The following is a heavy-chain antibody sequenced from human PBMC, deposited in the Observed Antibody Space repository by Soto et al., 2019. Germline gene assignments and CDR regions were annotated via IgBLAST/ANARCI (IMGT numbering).Heavy chain of an antibody. CDR3: ARVPASLDP. J-gene: IGHJ5*02. Sequence: ASVKVSCKASGYTFTSYYMHWVRQAPGQGLEWMGIINPSGGSTGYAQKFQGRVTMTMDTSTSTAYMELSSLRSDDTAVYYCARVPASLDPWGQGTLVTVSS. CDR2: INPSGGST. CDR1: GYTFTSYY. V-gene: IGHV1-46*01.